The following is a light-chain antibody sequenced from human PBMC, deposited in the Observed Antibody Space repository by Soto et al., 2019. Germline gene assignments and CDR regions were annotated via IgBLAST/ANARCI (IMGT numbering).Light chain of an antibody. V-gene: IGLV2-14*01. CDR1: SSDVGGYNY. J-gene: IGLJ3*02. CDR2: EVS. Sequence: QSALTQPDSVSGSPGQSITISCTGTSSDVGGYNYVSWYQQHPGKAPKLMIYEVSNRPSGVSNRFSGSKSGNTASLTISGLQAEDEADYYCSSYTSCSTRVFGGGTKVTVL. CDR3: SSYTSCSTRV.